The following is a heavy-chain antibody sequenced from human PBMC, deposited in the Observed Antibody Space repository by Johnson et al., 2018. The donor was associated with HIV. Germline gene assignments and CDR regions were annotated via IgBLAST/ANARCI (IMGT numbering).Heavy chain of an antibody. D-gene: IGHD4-17*01. V-gene: IGHV3-30*02. CDR2: IRYDGSNK. J-gene: IGHJ3*02. Sequence: QVQLVESGGGVVQPGGSLRLSCAASGFTFSSYGMHWVRQAPGKGLEWVAFIRYDGSNKYYADSVKGRFTLSRDNSKTTLYLQMNSLRAEDTAVYYCAKALGVYGDYVLDAFDIWGQGTMVTVSS. CDR1: GFTFSSYG. CDR3: AKALGVYGDYVLDAFDI.